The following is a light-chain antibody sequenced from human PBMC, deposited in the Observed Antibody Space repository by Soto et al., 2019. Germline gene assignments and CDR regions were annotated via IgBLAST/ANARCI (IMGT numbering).Light chain of an antibody. Sequence: DIQMTQSPSTLSASVGDRVTITCRASQSISNWLAWYQQKPGRAPKLLSYKASSLESGVPSRFSGSGSGTEFTLTISSLQPDDFATYYCQQYISYWTFGQGTKVEIK. J-gene: IGKJ1*01. CDR1: QSISNW. V-gene: IGKV1-5*03. CDR3: QQYISYWT. CDR2: KAS.